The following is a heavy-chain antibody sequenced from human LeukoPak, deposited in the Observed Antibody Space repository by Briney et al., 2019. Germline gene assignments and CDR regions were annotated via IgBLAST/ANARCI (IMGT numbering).Heavy chain of an antibody. Sequence: GGSLRLSCAASGFTFSSYAMSWVRQAPGKGLEWVSVIYSGGSTYYADSVKGRFTISRDNSKNTLYLQMNSLRAEDTAVYYCARDRGGYDSSGYPPVVWYWGQGTLVTVSS. V-gene: IGHV3-53*01. J-gene: IGHJ4*02. D-gene: IGHD3-22*01. CDR2: IYSGGST. CDR3: ARDRGGYDSSGYPPVVWY. CDR1: GFTFSSYA.